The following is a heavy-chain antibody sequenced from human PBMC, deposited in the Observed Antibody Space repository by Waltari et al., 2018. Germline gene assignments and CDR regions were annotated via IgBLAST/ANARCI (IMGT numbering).Heavy chain of an antibody. V-gene: IGHV3-23*01. CDR2: ISGRGGST. CDR1: GFTFNSYA. J-gene: IGHJ5*02. Sequence: EVQLLESGGGLVQPGGSLRLSCAASGFTFNSYAMSWVRQAPGKGLEWVSAISGRGGSTYYADSVKGRFTISRDNSKNTLYLQMNSLRAEDTAVYYCAKDLVVGAATMGWFDPWGQGTLVTVSS. D-gene: IGHD2-15*01. CDR3: AKDLVVGAATMGWFDP.